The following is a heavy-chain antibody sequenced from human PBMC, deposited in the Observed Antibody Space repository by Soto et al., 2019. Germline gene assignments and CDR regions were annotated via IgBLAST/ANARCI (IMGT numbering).Heavy chain of an antibody. J-gene: IGHJ6*02. CDR2: INASGGNT. D-gene: IGHD2-8*01. CDR1: GYTFTSYA. CDR3: ARDPQDIVLMVYAIPYYGMDV. Sequence: ASVKVSCKASGYTFTSYAMHWVRQAPGQRLEWMGMINASGGNTSYAQKFQGRVTMTRDTSTSTVYMELSSLRSEDTAVYYCARDPQDIVLMVYAIPYYGMDVWGQGTTVTVSS. V-gene: IGHV1-46*01.